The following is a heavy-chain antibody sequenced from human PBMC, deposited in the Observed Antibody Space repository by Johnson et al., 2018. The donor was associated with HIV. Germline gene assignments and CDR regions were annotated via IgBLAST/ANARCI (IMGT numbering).Heavy chain of an antibody. J-gene: IGHJ3*02. CDR2: ISYDGSNK. D-gene: IGHD6-13*01. CDR3: SSGYSSSLDAFDI. CDR1: GFTFSSYA. V-gene: IGHV3-30*04. Sequence: QVQLVESGGGVVQPGRSLRLSCAASGFTFSSYAMHWVRQTPGKGLEWVAVISYDGSNKYYADSVKGRFTISRDNSKNTLYLQMNSLRAEDTAVYYGSSGYSSSLDAFDIWGQGTMVTVS.